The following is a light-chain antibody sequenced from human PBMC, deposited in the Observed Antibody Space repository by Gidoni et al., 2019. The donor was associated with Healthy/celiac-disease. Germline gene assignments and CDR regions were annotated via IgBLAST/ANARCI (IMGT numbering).Light chain of an antibody. CDR3: QQYYSTPPYT. V-gene: IGKV4-1*01. J-gene: IGKJ2*01. CDR2: WAS. CDR1: QSVLYSSNNKNY. Sequence: DIVMTQSPDTLAVSLGERATINCKSSQSVLYSSNNKNYLAWYQQKPGQPPKLLIYWASTRESGVPDRFSGSGSGTAFSLTISSLQAEDVAVSYCQQYYSTPPYTFGQGTKLEIK.